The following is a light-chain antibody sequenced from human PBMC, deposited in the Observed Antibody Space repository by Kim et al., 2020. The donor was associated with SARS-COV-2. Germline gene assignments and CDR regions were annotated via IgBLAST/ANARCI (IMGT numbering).Light chain of an antibody. CDR2: GAS. CDR1: QGLSTELD. Sequence: AGERGTITSLASQGLSTELDLAWYQQKPGEVPSLLIYGASTLRSVVPPRFSGSGSGTDFTLTISSLQPEDVAIYYCQMQNSVHRTFGQGTKVDIK. V-gene: IGKV1-27*01. J-gene: IGKJ1*01. CDR3: QMQNSVHRT.